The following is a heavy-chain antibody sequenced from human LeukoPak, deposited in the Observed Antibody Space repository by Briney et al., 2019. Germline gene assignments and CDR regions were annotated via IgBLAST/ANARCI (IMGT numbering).Heavy chain of an antibody. J-gene: IGHJ6*02. CDR3: VRAGSGNRWTNYGLDV. CDR2: IGTAGDT. CDR1: GFTFSRYD. D-gene: IGHD1-1*01. V-gene: IGHV3-13*01. Sequence: GGSLRLSCAASGFTFSRYDLHWVRQSPEKGLEWVSAIGTAGDTYYPDSVKGRFTISRDNPKNSFHLQMNGLRVGDTAVYYCVRAGSGNRWTNYGLDVWGRGTTVTVSS.